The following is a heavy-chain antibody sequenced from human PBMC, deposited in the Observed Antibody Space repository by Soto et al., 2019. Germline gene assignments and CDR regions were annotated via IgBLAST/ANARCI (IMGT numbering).Heavy chain of an antibody. Sequence: SETLSLTCTVSGGSISSGGYYWSWIRQHPGKGLEWIGYIYYSGSTYYNPSLKSRVTISVDTSKNQFSLKLSSVTAADTAVYYCARSIRGPNRVVVVAATGYSWFDPWGQGTLVTVSS. CDR3: ARSIRGPNRVVVVAATGYSWFDP. CDR2: IYYSGST. CDR1: GGSISSGGYY. J-gene: IGHJ5*02. V-gene: IGHV4-31*03. D-gene: IGHD2-15*01.